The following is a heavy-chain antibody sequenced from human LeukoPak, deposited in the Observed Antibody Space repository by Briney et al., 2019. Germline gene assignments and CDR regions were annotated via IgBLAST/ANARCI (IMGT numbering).Heavy chain of an antibody. J-gene: IGHJ5*02. D-gene: IGHD5/OR15-5a*01. Sequence: PSETLSLTCTVSGGSISSRSYYWGWIRQPPGKGLEWIGSIYYSGSTYYNPSLKSRVTISVDTSKNQFSLKLSSVAAADTAVYYCARRVYDSRSNWFDPWGQGTLVTVSS. CDR3: ARRVYDSRSNWFDP. V-gene: IGHV4-39*01. CDR1: GGSISSRSYY. CDR2: IYYSGST.